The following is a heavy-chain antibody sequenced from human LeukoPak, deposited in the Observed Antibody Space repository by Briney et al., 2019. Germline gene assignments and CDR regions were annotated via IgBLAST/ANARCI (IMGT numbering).Heavy chain of an antibody. J-gene: IGHJ4*02. Sequence: SETLSLTCTVSGGSISSHYWSWIRQPPGKGLEWIGYIYYSGSTNYNPSLKSRVTISVDTSKNQFSLKLSSVTAADTAVYYCASVKEYCSSTSCFPDYFDYWGQGTLVTVSS. CDR2: IYYSGST. D-gene: IGHD2-2*01. V-gene: IGHV4-59*11. CDR3: ASVKEYCSSTSCFPDYFDY. CDR1: GGSISSHY.